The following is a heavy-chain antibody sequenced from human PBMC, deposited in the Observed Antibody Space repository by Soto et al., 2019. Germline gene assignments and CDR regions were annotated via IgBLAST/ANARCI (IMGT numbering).Heavy chain of an antibody. CDR2: ISGSGGST. J-gene: IGHJ4*02. D-gene: IGHD5-12*01. Sequence: GGSLRLSCAAPGFPFSSYAMKWVRQAPGKGLEWVSAISGSGGSTYYADSVKGRFTISRDNSKNTLYLQMNSLRAEDTAVYYCAKAYQYSGYDFVDYWGQGTLVTVSS. CDR1: GFPFSSYA. V-gene: IGHV3-23*01. CDR3: AKAYQYSGYDFVDY.